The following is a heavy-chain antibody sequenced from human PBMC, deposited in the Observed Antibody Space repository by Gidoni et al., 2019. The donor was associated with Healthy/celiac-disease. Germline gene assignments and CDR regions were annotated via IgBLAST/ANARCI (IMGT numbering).Heavy chain of an antibody. Sequence: QVQLVASGGGVVQPGRSLRLSCSASGFPFSSYAMHWVRQAPGKGLEWVAVISYDGSNKYYADSVKGRFTISRDNSKNTLYLQMNSLRAEDTAVYYCARAEALGTNAFDIWGQGTMVTVSS. CDR3: ARAEALGTNAFDI. V-gene: IGHV3-30-3*01. J-gene: IGHJ3*02. CDR2: ISYDGSNK. D-gene: IGHD1-1*01. CDR1: GFPFSSYA.